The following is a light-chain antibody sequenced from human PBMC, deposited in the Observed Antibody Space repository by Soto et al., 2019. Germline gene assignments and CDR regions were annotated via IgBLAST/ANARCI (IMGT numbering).Light chain of an antibody. V-gene: IGLV2-14*01. J-gene: IGLJ2*01. CDR2: DVS. CDR1: SSDVGGYNY. CDR3: GSYTSSSTFPVV. Sequence: QSALTQPASVSGSPGQSITISCTGTSSDVGGYNYVSWYQQHPGKAPKLMIYDVSNRPSGVSNRFSGSKSGNTASLTISGLQAEDEADYYCGSYTSSSTFPVVFGGGTKLTVL.